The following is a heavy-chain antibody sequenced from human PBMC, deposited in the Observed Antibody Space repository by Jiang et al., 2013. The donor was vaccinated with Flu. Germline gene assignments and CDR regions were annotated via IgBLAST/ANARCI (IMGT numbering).Heavy chain of an antibody. V-gene: IGHV4-39*07. J-gene: IGHJ4*02. CDR3: ARLCIVVETGQRNSRYFDY. CDR1: GGSISGSSYY. D-gene: IGHD2-2*01. Sequence: CTVSGGSISGSSYYWGWIRQPPGKGLEWIGSIYYSGSTYDNPSLKSRVTISVDTSRNQFSLRLSSVTAADTAVYFCARLCIVVETGQRNSRYFDYWGQGTLVTVSS. CDR2: IYYSGST.